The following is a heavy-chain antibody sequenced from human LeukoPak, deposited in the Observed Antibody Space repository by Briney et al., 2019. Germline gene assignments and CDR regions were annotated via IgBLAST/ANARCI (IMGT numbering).Heavy chain of an antibody. J-gene: IGHJ4*02. CDR3: ARVITVRGVIFDY. CDR1: GGSISGYY. Sequence: SETLSLTCSVSGGSISGYYWSWIRQPPGKGLEWIGYIHYSGSTYYNPSLKSRVTISVDTSKNQFSLKLSSVTAADTAVYYCARVITVRGVIFDYWGQGTLVTVSS. V-gene: IGHV4-59*08. CDR2: IHYSGST. D-gene: IGHD3-16*01.